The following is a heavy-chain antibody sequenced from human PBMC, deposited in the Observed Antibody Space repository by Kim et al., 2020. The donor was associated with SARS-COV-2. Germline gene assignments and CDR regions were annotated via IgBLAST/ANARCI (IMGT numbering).Heavy chain of an antibody. V-gene: IGHV4-39*01. D-gene: IGHD3-10*01. Sequence: SETLSLTCTVSGGSISSSSYYWGWIRQPPGKGLEWIGSIYYSGSTYYNPSLKSRVTISVDTSKNQFSLKLSSVTAADTAVYYCARSFITPYYFDYWGQGTLVTVSS. CDR3: ARSFITPYYFDY. CDR2: IYYSGST. J-gene: IGHJ4*02. CDR1: GGSISSSSYY.